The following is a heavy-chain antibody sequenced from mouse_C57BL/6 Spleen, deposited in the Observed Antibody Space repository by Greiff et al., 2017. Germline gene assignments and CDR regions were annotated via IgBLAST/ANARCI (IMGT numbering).Heavy chain of an antibody. J-gene: IGHJ1*03. CDR1: GYAFSSSW. V-gene: IGHV1-82*01. Sequence: VQLQQSGPELVKPGTSVKISCKASGYAFSSSWMNWVKQRPGKGLEWIGRIYPGDGDTNYNGKFKGKATLTADKSSSTAYMQLSSLTSEDAAVYFCARRGITTPRYFDVWGTGTTVTVSS. D-gene: IGHD1-1*01. CDR3: ARRGITTPRYFDV. CDR2: IYPGDGDT.